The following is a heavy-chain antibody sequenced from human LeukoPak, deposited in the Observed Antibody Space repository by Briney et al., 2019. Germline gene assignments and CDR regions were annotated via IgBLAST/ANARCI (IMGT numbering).Heavy chain of an antibody. J-gene: IGHJ4*02. Sequence: PGGSLRLSCAASGFTFSGYWMHWARQSPGKGLVWVSCINGDGSDTRYADSVKGRFTISRDNAKNSLYLQMNSLRAEDTAVYYCLPEWELRLAYWGQGTLVTVSS. CDR1: GFTFSGYW. V-gene: IGHV3-74*01. D-gene: IGHD1-26*01. CDR2: INGDGSDT. CDR3: LPEWELRLAY.